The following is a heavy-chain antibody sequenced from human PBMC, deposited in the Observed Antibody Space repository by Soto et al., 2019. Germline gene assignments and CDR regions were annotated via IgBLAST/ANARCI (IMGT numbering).Heavy chain of an antibody. V-gene: IGHV3-21*01. Sequence: PGGSLRLSCAASGFTFSSYSMNWVRQAPGKGLEWVSSISSSSSYIYYADSVKGRFTISRDNAKNSLYLQMNSLRAEDTAVYYCARGDYYDSSGYGYAFDIWGQGTIVTVSS. J-gene: IGHJ3*02. CDR2: ISSSSSYI. CDR3: ARGDYYDSSGYGYAFDI. CDR1: GFTFSSYS. D-gene: IGHD3-22*01.